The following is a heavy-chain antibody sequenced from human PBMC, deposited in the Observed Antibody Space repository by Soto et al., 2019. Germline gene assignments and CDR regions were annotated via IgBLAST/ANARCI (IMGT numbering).Heavy chain of an antibody. D-gene: IGHD2-15*01. J-gene: IGHJ4*02. CDR3: VGGYRWVGFDY. Sequence: RQHRGKGLQWIEHIYDSGSTYYNPSLKSRVNISVDTSKNQVSLKVSSVPAADTALYICVGGYRWVGFDYWGQGTLVSVCS. V-gene: IGHV4-39*01. CDR2: IYDSGST.